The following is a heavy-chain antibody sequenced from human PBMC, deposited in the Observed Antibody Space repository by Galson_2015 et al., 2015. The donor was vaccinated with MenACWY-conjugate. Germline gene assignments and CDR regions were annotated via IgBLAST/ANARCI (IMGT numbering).Heavy chain of an antibody. CDR2: INRDGRST. D-gene: IGHD2-2*01. J-gene: IGHJ4*02. CDR3: GRPHSTSHYCVDY. CDR1: GSTLTSDW. V-gene: IGHV3-74*01. Sequence: SLRLSCAASGSTLTSDWMHWVRQAPGKGLEWVSRINRDGRSTSYADFVKGRFTVSRDSAKNTLYLEMTSLRVEDTAVYYCGRPHSTSHYCVDYWGRETLVTVSS.